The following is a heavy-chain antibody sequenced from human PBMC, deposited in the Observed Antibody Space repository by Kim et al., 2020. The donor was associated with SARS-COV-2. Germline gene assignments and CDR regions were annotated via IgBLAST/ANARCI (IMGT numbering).Heavy chain of an antibody. J-gene: IGHJ4*02. CDR2: GST. Sequence: GSTSANPSLKIRVTISVDTSKNQFSRKLSSVTAADTAVCYCARSVTTVFDYWGQGTLVTVSS. D-gene: IGHD4-4*01. CDR3: ARSVTTVFDY. V-gene: IGHV4-39*07.